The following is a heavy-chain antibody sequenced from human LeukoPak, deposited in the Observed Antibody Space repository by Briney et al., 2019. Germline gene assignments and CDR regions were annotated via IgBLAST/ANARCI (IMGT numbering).Heavy chain of an antibody. D-gene: IGHD1-7*01. V-gene: IGHV3-21*01. CDR1: GFTLSAHG. CDR3: ARDRDWNSGFDY. Sequence: SGGSLRLSCAASGFTLSAHGMNWVRQAPGKGLEWVSSISSSSIYIYYADSVKGRFTISRDNAKNSLNLQMNSLRVEDTAVYYCARDRDWNSGFDYWGQGTLVTVSS. J-gene: IGHJ4*02. CDR2: ISSSSIYI.